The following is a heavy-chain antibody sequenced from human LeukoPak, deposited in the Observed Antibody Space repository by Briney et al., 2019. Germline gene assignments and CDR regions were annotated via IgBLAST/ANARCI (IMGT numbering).Heavy chain of an antibody. D-gene: IGHD1-14*01. CDR2: IDPSGGST. V-gene: IGHV1-46*01. CDR1: GYTFTSYY. CDR3: ASANRPNYYGMDV. J-gene: IGHJ6*02. Sequence: ASVKVSCKASGYTFTSYYMHWVRQAPGQGLEWMGIIDPSGGSTSYAQKFQGRVTMTRDASTSTVYMELSSLRSEDTAVYYCASANRPNYYGMDVWGQGTTVTVSS.